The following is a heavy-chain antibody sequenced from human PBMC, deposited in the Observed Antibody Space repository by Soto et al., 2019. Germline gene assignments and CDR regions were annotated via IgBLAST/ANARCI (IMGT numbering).Heavy chain of an antibody. CDR1: GFTFSTYA. D-gene: IGHD2-21*01. V-gene: IGHV3-23*01. CDR2: LSSSGGTT. J-gene: IGHJ5*02. CDR3: AKHPPKHTASSELYSWFDP. Sequence: EVQLLESGGGLVQPGGSVRLSCAASGFTFSTYAMSWVRQAPGKGLEWVSTLSSSGGTTYYADSVKGRFTISRDNSKYTLYLQMNSLRAEDTAVYYCAKHPPKHTASSELYSWFDPWGQGTLVTVSS.